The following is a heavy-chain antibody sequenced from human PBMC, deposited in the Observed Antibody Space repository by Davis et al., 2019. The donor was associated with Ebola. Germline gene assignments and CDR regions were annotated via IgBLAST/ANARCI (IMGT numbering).Heavy chain of an antibody. J-gene: IGHJ3*02. D-gene: IGHD6-19*01. CDR2: IDPSDSYT. CDR1: GYSFTSYW. CDR3: ARAIAVAIDAFDI. V-gene: IGHV5-10-1*01. Sequence: GESLKISCKGSGYSFTSYWISWVRQMPGKGLEWMGRIDPSDSYTNYSPSFQGHVTISADKSISTAYLQWSSLKASDTAMYYCARAIAVAIDAFDIWGQGTMVTVSS.